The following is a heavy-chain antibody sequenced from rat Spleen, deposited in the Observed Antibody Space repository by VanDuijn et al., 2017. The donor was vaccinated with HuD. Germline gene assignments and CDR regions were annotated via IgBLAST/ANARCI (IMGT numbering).Heavy chain of an antibody. CDR2: IIFDGSKI. V-gene: IGHV5-7*01. CDR3: TRLWDS. CDR1: GFIFGDFY. J-gene: IGHJ2*01. Sequence: EVQLVESGGGLVQPGRSLKLSCAASGFIFGDFYMAWVRQAPTKGLEWVATIIFDGSKIYYRDSVKGRFTISRDNTKNTLYLQMDSLRSEDTATYYCTRLWDSWGQGVMVTVSS.